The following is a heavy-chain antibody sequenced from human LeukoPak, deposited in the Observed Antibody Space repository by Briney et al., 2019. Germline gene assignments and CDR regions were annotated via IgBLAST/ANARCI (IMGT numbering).Heavy chain of an antibody. Sequence: ASVKVSCKVSGYTLTELSMHWVRQAPGKGLEWMGGFDPEDGKTIYAQKFQGRVTMTEDTSTDTAYMELSSLRSEDTAVYYCARSAAASPYNWFDPWGQGTLVTVSS. J-gene: IGHJ5*02. D-gene: IGHD6-13*01. CDR1: GYTLTELS. CDR2: FDPEDGKT. V-gene: IGHV1-24*01. CDR3: ARSAAASPYNWFDP.